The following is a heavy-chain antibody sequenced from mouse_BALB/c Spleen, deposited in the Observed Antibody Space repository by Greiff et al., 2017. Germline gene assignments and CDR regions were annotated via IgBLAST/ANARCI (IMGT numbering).Heavy chain of an antibody. Sequence: EVQLQESGPGLVKPSQSLSLTCSVTGYSITSGYYWNWIRQFPGNKLEWIGYISYDGSNNYNPSLKNRISITRDTSKNQFFLKLNSVTTEDTATYYCASLYDGYSPYYLDYWGQGTTLTVSS. V-gene: IGHV3-6*02. CDR1: GYSITSGYY. D-gene: IGHD2-3*01. CDR2: ISYDGSN. J-gene: IGHJ2*01. CDR3: ASLYDGYSPYYLDY.